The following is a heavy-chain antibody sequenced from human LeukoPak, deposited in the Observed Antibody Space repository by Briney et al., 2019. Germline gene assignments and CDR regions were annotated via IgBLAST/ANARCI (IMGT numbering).Heavy chain of an antibody. D-gene: IGHD2-2*01. V-gene: IGHV4-59*01. CDR1: GGSISSYY. J-gene: IGHJ4*02. Sequence: SETLSLTCTVSGGSISSYYWSWIRQPPGKGLEWIGYIYYSGSTNYNPSLKSRVTKSVDTSKSQFSLKLSSVTAADTAVYYCARDKKGASCYDYWGQGTLVTVSS. CDR2: IYYSGST. CDR3: ARDKKGASCYDY.